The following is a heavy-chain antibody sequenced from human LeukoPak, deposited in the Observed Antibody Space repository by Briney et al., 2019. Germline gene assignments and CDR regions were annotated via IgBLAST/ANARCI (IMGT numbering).Heavy chain of an antibody. CDR2: IHNSGTS. J-gene: IGHJ4*02. D-gene: IGHD6-13*01. Sequence: KPSETLSLTCTVSDDSISDYYRGWIRQPPGKGLEWIGYIHNSGTSTYNLSLKSRVTMSLDTSKNQFSLKLNSMTAADTAVYYCTGHASAAAGGRWGQGTLVTVSS. CDR1: DDSISDYY. CDR3: TGHASAAAGGR. V-gene: IGHV4-59*12.